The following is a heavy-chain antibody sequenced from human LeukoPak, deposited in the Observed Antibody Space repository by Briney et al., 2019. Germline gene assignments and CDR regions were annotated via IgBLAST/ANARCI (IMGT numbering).Heavy chain of an antibody. V-gene: IGHV1-2*02. D-gene: IGHD6-19*01. CDR3: ARDGKQWLRGGNWFDP. CDR2: INPNSGGT. Sequence: GASVKVSCKASGYTFTGYYMHWVRQAPGQGLEWMGWINPNSGGTNYAQKFQGRVTMTRDTSISTAYMELSRLRSDDTAAYYCARDGKQWLRGGNWFDPWGQGTLVTVSS. CDR1: GYTFTGYY. J-gene: IGHJ5*02.